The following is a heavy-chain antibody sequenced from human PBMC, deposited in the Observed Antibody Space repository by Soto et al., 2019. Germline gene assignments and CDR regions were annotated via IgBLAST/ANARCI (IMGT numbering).Heavy chain of an antibody. CDR1: GGTFSSYA. CDR2: IIPIFGTA. V-gene: IGHV1-69*13. CDR3: ARERGEDTAMAYDAFDI. Sequence: SVKVSCKASGGTFSSYAISWVRQAPGQGLEWMGGIIPIFGTANYAQKFQGRVTITADESTSTAYMELSSLRSEDTAVYYCARERGEDTAMAYDAFDIWGQGTMVTVS. D-gene: IGHD5-18*01. J-gene: IGHJ3*02.